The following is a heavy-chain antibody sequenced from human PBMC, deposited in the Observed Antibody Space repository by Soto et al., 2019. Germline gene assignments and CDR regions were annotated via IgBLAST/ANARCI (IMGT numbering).Heavy chain of an antibody. CDR2: IYSDGST. CDR3: ARDPYYDSSGYLASNGMDV. J-gene: IGHJ6*02. D-gene: IGHD3-22*01. V-gene: IGHV3-53*04. CDR1: GFTVSSNY. Sequence: EVQLVESGGGLVQPEGSLRLSCAASGFTVSSNYMSWVRQAPGKGLEWVSVIYSDGSTYYADSVKGRFTISRHNSKNTLYLQMNSLRAEDTAVYYCARDPYYDSSGYLASNGMDVWGQGTTVTVSS.